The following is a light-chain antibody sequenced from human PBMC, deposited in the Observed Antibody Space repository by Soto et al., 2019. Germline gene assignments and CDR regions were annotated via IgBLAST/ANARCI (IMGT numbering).Light chain of an antibody. CDR3: LQLYNFSWT. CDR1: QGIRND. J-gene: IGKJ1*01. CDR2: AAS. Sequence: AIQMTQSPSSLSASVGDRVTISCRASQGIRNDLAWYQQKPGRAPKLLIFAASNLQSGVPSRFSGSGSGTDFTLTIRRRQPDVFATYYCLQLYNFSWTFGQGTKVEIK. V-gene: IGKV1-6*01.